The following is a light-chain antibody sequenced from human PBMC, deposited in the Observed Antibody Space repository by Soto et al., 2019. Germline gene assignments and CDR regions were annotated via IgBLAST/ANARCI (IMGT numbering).Light chain of an antibody. Sequence: EIVLTQSPATLSLSPGERATLSCRASQNINSYLAWYQQKPGQAPRLLIYATSNRATGIPARFSGSASGTDFTLSISSLEPEDFAVYYCQQRSSWPFTFGPGTKVDIK. J-gene: IGKJ3*01. CDR1: QNINSY. CDR3: QQRSSWPFT. V-gene: IGKV3-11*01. CDR2: ATS.